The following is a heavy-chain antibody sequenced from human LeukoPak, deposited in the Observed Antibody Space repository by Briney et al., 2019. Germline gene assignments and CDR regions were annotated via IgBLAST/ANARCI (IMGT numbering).Heavy chain of an antibody. V-gene: IGHV3-33*01. J-gene: IGHJ4*02. CDR3: ARDLDITADGNYFDY. CDR2: IWFDGSYK. CDR1: GFRFSDHG. Sequence: PGGSLRLSCAASGFRFSDHGMHWVRQAPGKGLEWVAVIWFDGSYKYYADSVEGRFTVSRDNSKYTVSLQMNSLSVEDTAVYYCARDLDITADGNYFDYWGQGTLVTVSS. D-gene: IGHD6-13*01.